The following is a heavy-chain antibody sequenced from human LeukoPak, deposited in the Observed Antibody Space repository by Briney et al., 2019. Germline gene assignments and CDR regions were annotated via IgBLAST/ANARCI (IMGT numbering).Heavy chain of an antibody. D-gene: IGHD4-17*01. Sequence: SETLSLTCTVSVGSISSYYWSWIRHPPGKGRECIGYIYYSGSTNYSPSLKSRVTISVDTSKNQFSLKLSSVTAADTAVYFCARHQDYGDSALDYWGQGTLVTVSS. CDR3: ARHQDYGDSALDY. CDR2: IYYSGST. CDR1: VGSISSYY. J-gene: IGHJ4*02. V-gene: IGHV4-59*08.